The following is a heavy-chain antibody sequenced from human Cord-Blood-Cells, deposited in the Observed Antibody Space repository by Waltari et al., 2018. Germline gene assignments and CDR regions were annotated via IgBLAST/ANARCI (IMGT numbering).Heavy chain of an antibody. J-gene: IGHJ5*02. D-gene: IGHD2-15*01. CDR1: GGTFSSYA. CDR3: ARGYCSGGSCSNWFDP. V-gene: IGHV1-69*01. Sequence: QVQLVQSGAEVKKPGSSVKISCKASGGTFSSYAISWVRQAPGQGLEWMGGIIPIFGTANYAQKFQGRVTITADESTSTAYMELSSLRSEDTAVYYCARGYCSGGSCSNWFDPWGQGTLVTVSS. CDR2: IIPIFGTA.